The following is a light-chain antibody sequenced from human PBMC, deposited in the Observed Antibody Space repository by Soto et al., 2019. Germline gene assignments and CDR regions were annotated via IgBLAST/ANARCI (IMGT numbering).Light chain of an antibody. CDR3: SSYAGSNNFGVV. Sequence: QSALTQPPSAPGSPGQSVTISCTGTSSDVGGYNYVSWYQQHPGKAPKLMIYEVSKRPSGVPDRFSGSKSGNTASPTVSGLQAEDEADYYCSSYAGSNNFGVVFGGGTKLTVL. J-gene: IGLJ2*01. CDR1: SSDVGGYNY. V-gene: IGLV2-8*01. CDR2: EVS.